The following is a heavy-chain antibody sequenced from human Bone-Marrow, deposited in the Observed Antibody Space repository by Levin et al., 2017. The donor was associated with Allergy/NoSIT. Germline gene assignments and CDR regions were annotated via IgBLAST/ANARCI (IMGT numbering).Heavy chain of an antibody. D-gene: IGHD6-6*01. CDR3: ANNWWSSSSEYCQH. Sequence: GESLKISCATSGFTFSTFAMSWVRQAPGKGLEWVSTVSGSGGNTYYADSVKGRFTISRDNSKNTLFLQMNSLGPEDTAVYYSANNWWSSSSEYCQHWGQGTLVTVSS. CDR1: GFTFSTFA. CDR2: VSGSGGNT. V-gene: IGHV3-23*01. J-gene: IGHJ1*01.